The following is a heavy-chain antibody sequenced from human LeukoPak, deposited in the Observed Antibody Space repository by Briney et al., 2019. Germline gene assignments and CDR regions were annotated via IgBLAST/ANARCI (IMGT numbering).Heavy chain of an antibody. J-gene: IGHJ4*02. CDR3: ASYGILGATGLDY. Sequence: GASVTVSFKASGYTFTSYDINWVRQAPGQGLEWMGWMKPNSGNTGYAQKFQGRVTMTRNTSISTAYMELSSLRSEDTAVYYCASYGILGATGLDYWGQGTLVTVSS. CDR1: GYTFTSYD. V-gene: IGHV1-8*01. CDR2: MKPNSGNT. D-gene: IGHD1-26*01.